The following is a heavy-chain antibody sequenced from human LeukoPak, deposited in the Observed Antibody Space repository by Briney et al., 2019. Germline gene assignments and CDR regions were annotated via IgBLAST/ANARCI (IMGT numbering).Heavy chain of an antibody. V-gene: IGHV3-23*01. D-gene: IGHD1-7*01. CDR2: ISGSGVST. Sequence: GGSLRLSCAASGFTFSSYSMNWVRQAPGKGLEWVSAISGSGVSTYYADSVKGRFTVSRDNSKNTLYQQMSSLRAEDTAVYYCAKDERNWNYNLASQTYDWGQGTLVTVSS. J-gene: IGHJ4*02. CDR3: AKDERNWNYNLASQTYD. CDR1: GFTFSSYS.